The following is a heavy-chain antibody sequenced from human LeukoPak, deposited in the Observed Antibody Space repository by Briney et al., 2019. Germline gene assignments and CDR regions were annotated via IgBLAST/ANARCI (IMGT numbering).Heavy chain of an antibody. V-gene: IGHV3-7*03. Sequence: GGSLRLSCAASGFSLSNYWMNWVRQAPGKGLEWVANIKQDGSEKNYVDSVKGRFTISRDNAKNSLYLQMNSLRAEDTAVYYCARDVRELGHDFDYWGQGTLVTVSS. CDR1: GFSLSNYW. CDR3: ARDVRELGHDFDY. J-gene: IGHJ4*02. D-gene: IGHD3-10*02. CDR2: IKQDGSEK.